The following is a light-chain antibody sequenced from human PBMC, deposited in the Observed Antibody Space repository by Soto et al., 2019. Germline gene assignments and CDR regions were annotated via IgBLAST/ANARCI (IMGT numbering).Light chain of an antibody. CDR3: QVWDSTSDLAV. Sequence: SYEVTQPPSVSVAPGQTARMTCGGNNIGSKRVQWYQHKAGQAPVMVVYEDSDRPSGIPERFSGSNSGNTATLTISRVEAGDEADYYCQVWDSTSDLAVFGTGTKLTVL. V-gene: IGLV3-21*02. CDR1: NIGSKR. J-gene: IGLJ1*01. CDR2: EDS.